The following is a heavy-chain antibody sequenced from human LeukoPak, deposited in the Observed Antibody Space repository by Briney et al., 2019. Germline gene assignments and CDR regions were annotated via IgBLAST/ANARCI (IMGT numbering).Heavy chain of an antibody. V-gene: IGHV3-11*04. CDR3: ARDHSSGWNYFDY. J-gene: IGHJ4*02. CDR2: ISSSATTI. D-gene: IGHD6-25*01. CDR1: GFTFSDYY. Sequence: GGSLRLSCAASGFTFSDYYTNWIRQAPGKGLEWVSYISSSATTIYYADSVKGRFTISRDNAKKSLYLQMNSLRAEDTAVYYCARDHSSGWNYFDYWGQGTLVTVSS.